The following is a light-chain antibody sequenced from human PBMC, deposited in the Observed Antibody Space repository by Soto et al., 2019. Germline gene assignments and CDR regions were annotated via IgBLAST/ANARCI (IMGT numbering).Light chain of an antibody. CDR1: HGVRSN. CDR3: QQYNDWPPLT. J-gene: IGKJ4*01. CDR2: AAS. Sequence: EKVRRHSPSTLPLSPGDRPTLSSRASHGVRSNLPWYQQKPGQPPSPLIYAASTRATGIPGRFSGSGSGTEFTLTISSLQSEDSAVYYCQQYNDWPPLTFGGGTKVEIK. V-gene: IGKV3-15*01.